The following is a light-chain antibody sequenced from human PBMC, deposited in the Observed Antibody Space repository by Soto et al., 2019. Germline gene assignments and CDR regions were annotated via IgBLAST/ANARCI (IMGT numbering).Light chain of an antibody. Sequence: DIPMTQSPSTLSASVGDRVTITCRASQSIYRWLAWYQQKPGKAPNLLIYDATSLQSGVPSSFSGSGSGKEFTLTISGLQPNDFATYYCQQYNTYPGTFGQGTRVEIK. CDR3: QQYNTYPGT. J-gene: IGKJ1*01. CDR1: QSIYRW. CDR2: DAT. V-gene: IGKV1-5*01.